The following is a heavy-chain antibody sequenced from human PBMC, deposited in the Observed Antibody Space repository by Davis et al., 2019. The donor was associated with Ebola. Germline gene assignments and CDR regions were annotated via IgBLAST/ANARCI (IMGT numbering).Heavy chain of an antibody. Sequence: GESLKISCAASGFTFSSYDMTWVRQAPGKGLEWVSTIAGTGSTTYYADSVRGRFTIYRDNSKDTVYLQMHSPTADDTAVYYCAKGRWGDSWGQGTLVTVSS. CDR3: AKGRWGDS. D-gene: IGHD7-27*01. J-gene: IGHJ5*01. CDR1: GFTFSSYD. CDR2: IAGTGSTT. V-gene: IGHV3-23*01.